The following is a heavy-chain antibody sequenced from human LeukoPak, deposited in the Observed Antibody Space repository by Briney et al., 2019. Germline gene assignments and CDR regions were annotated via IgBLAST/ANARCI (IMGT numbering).Heavy chain of an antibody. CDR1: GYSITRNYY. V-gene: IGHV4-38-2*02. CDR2: ISHGAST. J-gene: IGHJ4*02. CDR3: AGQYTAYDAFDF. D-gene: IGHD5-12*01. Sequence: PSETLSLTCTVSGYSITRNYYWGWIRQPPGKGLEWIASISHGASTYYNPSLQSRVTMSVDTSKNQFSLKLSSVTAADTPVYYCAGQYTAYDAFDFWGQGTPVTVPS.